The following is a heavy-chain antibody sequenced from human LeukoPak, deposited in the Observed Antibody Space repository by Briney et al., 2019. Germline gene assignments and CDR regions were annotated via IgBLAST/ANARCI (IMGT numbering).Heavy chain of an antibody. Sequence: KPSETLSLTCTVSGVSITNYYWAWIRQPAGRGLEWIGRMYISGSTNYNPSLKSRVTISIDKSNNQFSLKLRSVTAADTAVYYCARDYLVGAPLDSWGHGTLVTVSS. CDR1: GVSITNYY. CDR3: ARDYLVGAPLDS. J-gene: IGHJ5*01. D-gene: IGHD1-26*01. CDR2: MYISGST. V-gene: IGHV4-4*07.